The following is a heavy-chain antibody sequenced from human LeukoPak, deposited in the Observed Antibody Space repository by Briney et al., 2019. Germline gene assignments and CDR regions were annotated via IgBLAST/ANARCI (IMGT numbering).Heavy chain of an antibody. Sequence: GASVKVSCKASGYTFTSYYMHWVRQAPGQGLEWMGIINPSGGSTSYAQKFQGRVTMTRDTSTSTVYMELSSLRSEDTAVYYCARVQRNYYGSGSYLGAFDYWGQGTLVTVSS. J-gene: IGHJ4*02. CDR3: ARVQRNYYGSGSYLGAFDY. CDR2: INPSGGST. D-gene: IGHD3-10*01. CDR1: GYTFTSYY. V-gene: IGHV1-46*01.